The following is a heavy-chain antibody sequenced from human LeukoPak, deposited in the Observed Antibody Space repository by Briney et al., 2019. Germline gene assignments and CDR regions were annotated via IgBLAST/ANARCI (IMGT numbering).Heavy chain of an antibody. D-gene: IGHD6-19*01. CDR1: GFTLGSYW. Sequence: GGSLRLSCAASGFTLGSYWMSWVRQAPGKGLEWVANIKQDGSEKYYGDSVKGRFTISRDNSKNTLYLRMTSLRAEDTAVYYCAKDRGWYTYYFDSWGQGTLVTVSP. V-gene: IGHV3-7*01. CDR3: AKDRGWYTYYFDS. CDR2: IKQDGSEK. J-gene: IGHJ4*02.